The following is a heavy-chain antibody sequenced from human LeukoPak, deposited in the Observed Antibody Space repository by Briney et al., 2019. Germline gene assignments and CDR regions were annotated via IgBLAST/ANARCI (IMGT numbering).Heavy chain of an antibody. CDR3: ATSEQH. CDR2: IWYDGSNK. V-gene: IGHV3-33*08. Sequence: GGSLRLSCVASGFTFSNDGMHWVRQAPGKGLEWVAVIWYDGSNKYYADSVKGRFTISRDNSKNTLYLQMNSLRAEDTAVYYCATSEQHWGQGTLVTVSS. J-gene: IGHJ1*01. CDR1: GFTFSNDG.